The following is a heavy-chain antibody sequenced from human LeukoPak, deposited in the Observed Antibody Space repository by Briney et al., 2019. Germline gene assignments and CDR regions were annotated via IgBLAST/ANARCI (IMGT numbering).Heavy chain of an antibody. CDR3: ARTTSMTASGYDY. V-gene: IGHV1-8*03. J-gene: IGHJ4*02. CDR2: INPDTGDK. Sequence: ASVKVSCKASGYTFTNYHINWVRQAPGQGLEWMTWINPDTGDKGYARKFQDRVTITTDTSISTAYMELSSLSSEDTAVYFCARTTSMTASGYDYWGQGTLVTVSS. D-gene: IGHD2-21*02. CDR1: GYTFTNYH.